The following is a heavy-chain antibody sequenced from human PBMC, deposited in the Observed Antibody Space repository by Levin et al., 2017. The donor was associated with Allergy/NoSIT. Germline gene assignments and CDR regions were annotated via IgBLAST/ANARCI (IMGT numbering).Heavy chain of an antibody. V-gene: IGHV3-48*02. CDR3: AGMTRNILQAFGI. CDR2: ISSSSSSI. D-gene: IGHD2/OR15-2a*01. J-gene: IGHJ3*02. CDR1: GVAFSSYS. Sequence: QAGGSLRLSCVASGVAFSSYSMNWVRQAPGKGLEWISYISSSSSSIDYADSVKGRFTISRDNAKNSLFLQMNSLRDEDTAVYFCAGMTRNILQAFGIWGQGTMVTVSS.